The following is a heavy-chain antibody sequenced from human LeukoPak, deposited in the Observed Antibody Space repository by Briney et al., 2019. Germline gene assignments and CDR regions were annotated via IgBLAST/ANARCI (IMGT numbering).Heavy chain of an antibody. CDR1: GGSISSSSYY. V-gene: IGHV3-74*01. CDR2: INSDGSST. J-gene: IGHJ5*02. Sequence: ETLSLTCTVSGGSISSSSYYWGWIRQPPGKGLVWVSRINSDGSSTSYADSVKGRFTISRDNAKNTLYLQMNSLRAEDTAVYYCARDRFTMVRGVMNADPATPNWFDPWGQGTLVTVSS. D-gene: IGHD3-10*01. CDR3: ARDRFTMVRGVMNADPATPNWFDP.